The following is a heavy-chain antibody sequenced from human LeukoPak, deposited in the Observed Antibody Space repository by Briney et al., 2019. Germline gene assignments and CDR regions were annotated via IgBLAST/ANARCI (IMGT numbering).Heavy chain of an antibody. Sequence: HPGGSLRLSCAASGFTFTTYWMGWVRQAPGKGLEWVANVKQDGSEKYYVDSVKGRFTISRDNAKNSLYLQMNSLRAEDTAMYYCARPLMYYYGSETYFWFDPWGQGTLVTVSS. J-gene: IGHJ5*02. V-gene: IGHV3-7*01. CDR2: VKQDGSEK. CDR1: GFTFTTYW. CDR3: ARPLMYYYGSETYFWFDP. D-gene: IGHD3-10*01.